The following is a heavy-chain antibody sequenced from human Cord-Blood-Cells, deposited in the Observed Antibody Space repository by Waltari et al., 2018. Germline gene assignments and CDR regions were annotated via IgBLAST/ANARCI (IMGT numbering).Heavy chain of an antibody. J-gene: IGHJ4*02. V-gene: IGHV4-59*01. CDR2: VSYSGST. CDR1: VGSISSYY. Sequence: QLQLQASGPGLVKPSSPLSPTCTVSVGSISSYYWSWIRQPPGKGLEWIGYVSYSGSTNYNPSLKSRVTISVDTSKNQFSLKLSSVTAADTAVYYCARGRDYWGQGTLVTVSS. CDR3: ARGRDY.